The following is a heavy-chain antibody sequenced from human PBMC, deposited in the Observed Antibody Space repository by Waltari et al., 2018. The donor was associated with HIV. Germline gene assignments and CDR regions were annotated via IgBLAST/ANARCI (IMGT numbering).Heavy chain of an antibody. CDR1: GYSFTNYW. CDR2: IYPSDSDT. D-gene: IGHD1-20*01. V-gene: IGHV5-51*01. J-gene: IGHJ4*02. CDR3: ASARVIGITAGFDY. Sequence: DVQLVQSAAEVKKPGESLKISCKGSGYSFTNYWIGWVRQMPGKGLEWMGVIYPSDSDTRYSPSFQGQVTISADKSSSTAYLQWSSLKASDTAIYYCASARVIGITAGFDYWGQGSLVTVSS.